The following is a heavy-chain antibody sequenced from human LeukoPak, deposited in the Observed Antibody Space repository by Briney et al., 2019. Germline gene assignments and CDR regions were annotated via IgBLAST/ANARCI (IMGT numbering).Heavy chain of an antibody. D-gene: IGHD6-13*01. CDR3: AKAGVIAAAGLYNWFDP. CDR1: GFTFSSYA. CDR2: ISGSGGST. J-gene: IGHJ5*02. V-gene: IGHV3-23*01. Sequence: AGGPLRLSCAASGFTFSSYAMSWVRQAPGKGLEWVSAISGSGGSTYYADSVKGRFTISRDNSKNTLYLQMNSLRAEDTAVYYCAKAGVIAAAGLYNWFDPWGQGTLVTVSS.